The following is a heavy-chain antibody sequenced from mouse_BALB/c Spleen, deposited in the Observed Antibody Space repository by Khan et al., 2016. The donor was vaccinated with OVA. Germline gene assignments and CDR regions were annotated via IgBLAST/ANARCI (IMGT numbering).Heavy chain of an antibody. CDR1: GYSITSNYA. Sequence: EVQLQESVPGLVKPSQSQFLTCTVTGYSITSNYAWNWIRQFPGNKLEWMGYISYSGSTNYNPSLKSLISITRYTSNYQFFLQLNSLTTENTATYYCARGNYYRYAMDYWGQGTSITVSS. CDR3: ARGNYYRYAMDY. D-gene: IGHD1-1*01. V-gene: IGHV3-2*02. J-gene: IGHJ4*01. CDR2: ISYSGST.